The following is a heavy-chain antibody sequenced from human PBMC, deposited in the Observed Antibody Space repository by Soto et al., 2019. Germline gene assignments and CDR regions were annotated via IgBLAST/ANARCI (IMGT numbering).Heavy chain of an antibody. CDR3: EKFGRQWLVTSDFNY. Sequence: GRSLRPSRAAPWFTFCDYSLPWVPPAPGKGLEWVAVVSHDGRNTHYADSVKGRFTISRDSSKNTVSLEMTNLRDEDKAVYYCEKFGRQWLVTSDFNYWCQGVLVYVS. D-gene: IGHD6-19*01. CDR1: WFTFCDYS. V-gene: IGHV3-30*18. J-gene: IGHJ4*02. CDR2: VSHDGRNT.